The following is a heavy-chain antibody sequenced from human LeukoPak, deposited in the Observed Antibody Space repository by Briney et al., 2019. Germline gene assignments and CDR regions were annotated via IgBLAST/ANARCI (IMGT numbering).Heavy chain of an antibody. D-gene: IGHD2-15*01. CDR2: VSGSGGST. J-gene: IGHJ3*02. V-gene: IGHV3-23*01. Sequence: GGSLRLSCVASGFTFSRFEMNWVRQAPGKGLEWVSGVSGSGGSTYYADSVKGRFTISRDNSKNTVYLQMNTLRAEDTAVYHCAKSMGGWYAFDIWGQGTMVTVSS. CDR3: AKSMGGWYAFDI. CDR1: GFTFSRFE.